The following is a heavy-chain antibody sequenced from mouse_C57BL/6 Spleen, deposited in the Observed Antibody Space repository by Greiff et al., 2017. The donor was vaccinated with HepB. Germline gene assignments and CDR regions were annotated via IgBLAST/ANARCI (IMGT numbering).Heavy chain of an antibody. CDR2: INYDGSST. CDR1: GFTFSDYY. J-gene: IGHJ1*03. D-gene: IGHD1-1*01. Sequence: DVKLVESEGGLVQPGSSMKLSCTASGFTFSDYYMAWVRQVPEKGLEWVANINYDGSSTYYLDSLKSRFIISRDNAKNILYLQMSSLKSEDTATYYCARGYYGSEGDWYFDVWGTGTTVTVSS. CDR3: ARGYYGSEGDWYFDV. V-gene: IGHV5-16*01.